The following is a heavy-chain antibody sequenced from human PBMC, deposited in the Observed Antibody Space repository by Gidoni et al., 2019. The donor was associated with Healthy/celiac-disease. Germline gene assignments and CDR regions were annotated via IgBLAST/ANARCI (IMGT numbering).Heavy chain of an antibody. Sequence: QVQLQESGPGRVKPSRTLYLTCAVSGGSIRSSNWWSGVRQPPGKGLEWIGEIYHSVSTNYSPSLKSRVTISVDKSTNQFALKLSSVTAADTAVYYCAIGFDYVSEPVQMGAFDIWGQGTMVTVSS. CDR2: IYHSVST. D-gene: IGHD3-10*02. CDR3: AIGFDYVSEPVQMGAFDI. V-gene: IGHV4-4*02. CDR1: GGSIRSSNW. J-gene: IGHJ3*02.